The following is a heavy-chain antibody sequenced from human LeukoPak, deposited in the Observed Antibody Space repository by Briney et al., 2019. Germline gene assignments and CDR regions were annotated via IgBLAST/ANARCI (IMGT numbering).Heavy chain of an antibody. CDR1: GFTFSNAW. CDR3: TTDPGHYYDSLPFDC. D-gene: IGHD3-22*01. V-gene: IGHV3-15*01. J-gene: IGHJ4*02. CDR2: IKSKAYSGTT. Sequence: GGSLRLSCAASGFTFSNAWMNWVRQAPGKGLEWVGRIKSKAYSGTTDYAAPVKGRFTISRDDSKNTLYLQMNSLKTEDTAVYYCTTDPGHYYDSLPFDCWGQGTLVTVSS.